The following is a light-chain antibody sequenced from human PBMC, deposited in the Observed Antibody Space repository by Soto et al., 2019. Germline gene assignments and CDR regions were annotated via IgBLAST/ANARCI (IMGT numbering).Light chain of an antibody. Sequence: EIVMTQSPGTLYVSPGERVTLSCRASQSVRSNLAWYQQKPGQAPRLLIYDASNRATGIPARFSGSGSGTDFTLTISSLEPEDFAVYYCQQRSNWPPITFGQGTRLEIK. J-gene: IGKJ5*01. CDR3: QQRSNWPPIT. CDR2: DAS. V-gene: IGKV3-11*01. CDR1: QSVRSN.